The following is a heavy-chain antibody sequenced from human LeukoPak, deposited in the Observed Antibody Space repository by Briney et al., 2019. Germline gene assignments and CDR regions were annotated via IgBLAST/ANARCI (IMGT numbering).Heavy chain of an antibody. D-gene: IGHD2-2*01. Sequence: SETLSLTCTVSGGSISSSSYYWGWIRQPPGKGLEWIGSIYYSGSTYYNPSLKSRVTISVDTSKNQFSLKLSSVTAADTAVYYCARDDLGYCSSTSCSGWFDPWGQGTLVTVSS. CDR3: ARDDLGYCSSTSCSGWFDP. CDR2: IYYSGST. V-gene: IGHV4-39*07. J-gene: IGHJ5*02. CDR1: GGSISSSSYY.